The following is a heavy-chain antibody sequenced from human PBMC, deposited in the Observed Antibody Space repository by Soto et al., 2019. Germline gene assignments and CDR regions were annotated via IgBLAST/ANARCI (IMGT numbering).Heavy chain of an antibody. CDR3: ARQDNWNYGDWFDP. J-gene: IGHJ5*02. CDR2: IYYSGST. D-gene: IGHD1-7*01. V-gene: IGHV4-39*01. CDR1: GGSISSSSYY. Sequence: QLQLQESGPGLVKPSETLSLTCTVSGGSISSSSYYWGWIRQPPGKGLEWIGSIYYSGSTYYNPSLKSRVTISVDTSKNQFSLKLSSVTAADTAVYYCARQDNWNYGDWFDPWGQGTLVTVSS.